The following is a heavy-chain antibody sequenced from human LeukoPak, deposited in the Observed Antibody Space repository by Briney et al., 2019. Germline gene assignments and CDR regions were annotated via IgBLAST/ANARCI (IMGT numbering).Heavy chain of an antibody. J-gene: IGHJ6*02. V-gene: IGHV4-31*03. CDR2: IYCSGST. D-gene: IGHD1-26*01. CDR1: GGSISSGGYY. Sequence: SETLSLTCTVSGGSISSGGYYWSWIRQHPGKGLEWIGYIYCSGSTYYNPSLKSRVTISVDTSKNQFSLKLSSVTAADTAVYYCARGMPRYSGSYWTSYYYYGMDVWGQGTTVTVSS. CDR3: ARGMPRYSGSYWTSYYYYGMDV.